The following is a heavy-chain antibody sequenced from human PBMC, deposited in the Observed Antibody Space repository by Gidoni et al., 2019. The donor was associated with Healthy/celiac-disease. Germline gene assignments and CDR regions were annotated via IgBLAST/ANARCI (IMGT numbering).Heavy chain of an antibody. D-gene: IGHD3-10*01. J-gene: IGHJ5*02. Sequence: EVQLVESGGGLVQPGGSLRLPCAASGFTFSSYEMNWVRQAPGKGLAWVSYISSRGSTIYYADSVKGRFTISRDNAKNSLYLQMNSMRAEDTAVYYCARERFLWFGELKGDWFDPWGQGTLVTVSS. CDR1: GFTFSSYE. CDR3: ARERFLWFGELKGDWFDP. CDR2: ISSRGSTI. V-gene: IGHV3-48*03.